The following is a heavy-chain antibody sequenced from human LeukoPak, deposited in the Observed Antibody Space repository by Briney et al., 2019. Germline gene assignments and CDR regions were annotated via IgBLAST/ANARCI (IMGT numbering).Heavy chain of an antibody. V-gene: IGHV3-30-3*01. Sequence: GGSLRLSCAASGFTFSSHALHWVRQAPGKGLEWVAFISYDGSDKYYADSVKGRFTISRDNSKNTLYLQMNSLRAEDTAVYYCARVYCGRTTCDPWLDPWGQGTLVTVSS. D-gene: IGHD2-21*01. CDR3: ARVYCGRTTCDPWLDP. CDR2: ISYDGSDK. CDR1: GFTFSSHA. J-gene: IGHJ5*02.